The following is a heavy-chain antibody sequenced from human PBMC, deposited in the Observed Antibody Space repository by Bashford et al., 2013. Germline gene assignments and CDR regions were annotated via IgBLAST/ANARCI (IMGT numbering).Heavy chain of an antibody. J-gene: IGHJ3*02. Sequence: SSETLSLTCTVSGGSISSYYWSWIRQPPGKGLEWIGYIYYSGSTNYNPSLKSRVTISVDTSKNQFSLKLSSVTAADTAVYYCARFGGLGPALMSFDIVGPRDNGHRLL. D-gene: IGHD7-27*01. CDR2: IYYSGST. CDR3: ARFGGLGPALMSFDI. V-gene: IGHV4-59*01. CDR1: GGSISSYY.